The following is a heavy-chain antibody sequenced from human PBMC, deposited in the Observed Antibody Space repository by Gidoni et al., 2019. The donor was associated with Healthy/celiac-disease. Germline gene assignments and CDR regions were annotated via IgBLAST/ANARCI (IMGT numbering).Heavy chain of an antibody. CDR1: GFTFSSYG. Sequence: QVQLVASGGGVVQPGRSLRLYCAASGFTFSSYGMHWVRQAPGKGLDWVAVIWYDGSNKYYADSVKGRFTISRDNSKNTLYLQMNSLRAEDTAVYYCARWEAVVVPAAGYWGQGTLVTVSS. V-gene: IGHV3-33*01. CDR2: IWYDGSNK. D-gene: IGHD2-2*01. CDR3: ARWEAVVVPAAGY. J-gene: IGHJ4*02.